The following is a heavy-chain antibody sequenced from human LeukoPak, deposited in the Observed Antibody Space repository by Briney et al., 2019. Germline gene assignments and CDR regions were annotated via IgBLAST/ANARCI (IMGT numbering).Heavy chain of an antibody. V-gene: IGHV5-51*01. CDR2: IYPGDSDT. Sequence: GESLKISCKGSGYSFTSYWIGWVRQMPGKGLEWMGIIYPGDSDTRYSPSFQGQVTISADKSISTAYLQRSSLKASDTAMYYCARTNYYYGSGSYYNDYGMDVWGKGTTVTVSS. J-gene: IGHJ6*04. CDR3: ARTNYYYGSGSYYNDYGMDV. CDR1: GYSFTSYW. D-gene: IGHD3-10*01.